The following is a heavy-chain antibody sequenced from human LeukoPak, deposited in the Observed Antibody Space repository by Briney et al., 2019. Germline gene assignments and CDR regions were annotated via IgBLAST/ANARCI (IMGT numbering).Heavy chain of an antibody. V-gene: IGHV3-64D*09. Sequence: PGGSLRLSCSASGFTFSSYSRHWGRQAPGKGLEYVSAISSNGGSTYYADSVKGRFTISRDNSKNTLYLQMSSLRAEDTAVYYCVQGYRSSISCFENYWGQGTLVTFSS. CDR2: ISSNGGST. J-gene: IGHJ4*02. CDR1: GFTFSSYS. D-gene: IGHD2-2*01. CDR3: VQGYRSSISCFENY.